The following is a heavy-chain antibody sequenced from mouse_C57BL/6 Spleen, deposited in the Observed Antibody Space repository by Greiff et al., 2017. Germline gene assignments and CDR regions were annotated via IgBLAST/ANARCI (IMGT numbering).Heavy chain of an antibody. Sequence: QVQLKESGAELARPGASVKLSCKASGYTFTSYGISWVKQRTGQGLEWIGEIYPRSGNTYYNEKFKGKATLTADKSSSTAYMELRSLTSEDSAVYFCARRRVYYGSSDYFDYWGQGTTLTVSS. CDR3: ARRRVYYGSSDYFDY. D-gene: IGHD1-1*01. CDR2: IYPRSGNT. V-gene: IGHV1-81*01. CDR1: GYTFTSYG. J-gene: IGHJ2*01.